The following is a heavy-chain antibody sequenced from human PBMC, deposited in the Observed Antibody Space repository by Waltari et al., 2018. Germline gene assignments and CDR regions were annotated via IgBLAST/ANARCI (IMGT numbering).Heavy chain of an antibody. J-gene: IGHJ4*02. V-gene: IGHV4-38-2*01. CDR3: ACIPPGGWWVGY. Sequence: QVQLQESGPGLVKPSETLSLTCAVSGYSIRSGYYWGWIRQPPGKGLEWIGSIYHRGSTYYNPSLKSRVTISVDTSKNQFSLKLSSVTAADTAVYYCACIPPGGWWVGYWDQGTLVTVSS. CDR1: GYSIRSGYY. CDR2: IYHRGST. D-gene: IGHD6-19*01.